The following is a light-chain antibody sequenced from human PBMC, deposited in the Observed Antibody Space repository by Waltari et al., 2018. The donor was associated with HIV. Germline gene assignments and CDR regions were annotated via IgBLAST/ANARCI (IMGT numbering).Light chain of an antibody. V-gene: IGKV3D-15*01. Sequence: EMVMTQSPATLPVFPGETATLSCRAARNIGGTLAWYQQNPGQAPRLLIFGASSRPADIPARFSGRGFGTDFSLTISTLQPEDAAIYYCQQYLDWPAWTFGQGTKVEV. J-gene: IGKJ1*01. CDR1: RNIGGT. CDR3: QQYLDWPAWT. CDR2: GAS.